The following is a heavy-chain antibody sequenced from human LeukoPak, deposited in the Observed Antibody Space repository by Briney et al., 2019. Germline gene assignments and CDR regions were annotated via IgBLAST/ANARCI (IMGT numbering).Heavy chain of an antibody. D-gene: IGHD3-22*01. CDR1: GYTFTGCY. V-gene: IGHV1-2*02. Sequence: ASVKVSCKGSGYTFTGCYIHWVRQAPGQGLEWMGWINPNSGGTNYAQKFQGRVTMTRDTSISTAYMELSRLRSDDTAVYYCAGGDYYDSSGHGDFWGQGTLVTVSS. CDR2: INPNSGGT. J-gene: IGHJ4*02. CDR3: AGGDYYDSSGHGDF.